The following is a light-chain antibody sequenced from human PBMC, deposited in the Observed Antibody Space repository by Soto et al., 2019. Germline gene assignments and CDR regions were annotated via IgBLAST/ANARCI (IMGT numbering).Light chain of an antibody. V-gene: IGLV2-8*01. J-gene: IGLJ2*01. CDR3: SSYAGGGI. CDR1: SSDIGHYDY. CDR2: DVT. Sequence: QSVLTQPPSASGSPGQSVTISCTGSSSDIGHYDYVSWYQQHPGKAPKLMIYDVTKRPSGVPDRFSGSRSGNTASLTVSGLQAEDEADYYCSSYAGGGIFGGGTKVTV.